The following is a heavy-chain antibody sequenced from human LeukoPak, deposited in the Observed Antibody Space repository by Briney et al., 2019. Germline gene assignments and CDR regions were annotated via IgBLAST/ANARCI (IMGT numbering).Heavy chain of an antibody. CDR1: GFTFSSYG. J-gene: IGHJ4*02. CDR2: IWYDGSNK. Sequence: PGGSLRLSCAASGFTFSSYGMHWARQAPGKGLEWVAVIWYDGSNKYYADSVKGRFTISRDNSKNTLYLQMNSLRAEDTAVYYCAKDQDIVVVPAAIPLDYWGQGTLVTVSS. D-gene: IGHD2-2*01. V-gene: IGHV3-30*02. CDR3: AKDQDIVVVPAAIPLDY.